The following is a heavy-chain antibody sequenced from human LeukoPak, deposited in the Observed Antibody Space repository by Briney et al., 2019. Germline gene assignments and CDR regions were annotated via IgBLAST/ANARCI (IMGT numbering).Heavy chain of an antibody. D-gene: IGHD6-19*01. Sequence: GGSLRLSCAVSGFTFNSYNMNWVRQAPGKGLEWVSSISSSSNYIEYADSVKGRFTISRDNAKNSLYLQMNSLRAEDTAVYYCASFSYSSGWYDYWGQGTLVTVSS. J-gene: IGHJ4*02. CDR1: GFTFNSYN. CDR3: ASFSYSSGWYDY. CDR2: ISSSSNYI. V-gene: IGHV3-21*01.